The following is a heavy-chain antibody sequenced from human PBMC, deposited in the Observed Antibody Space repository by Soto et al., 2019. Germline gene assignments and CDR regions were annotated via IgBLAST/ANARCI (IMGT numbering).Heavy chain of an antibody. V-gene: IGHV3-7*01. J-gene: IGHJ6*03. D-gene: IGHD3-3*01. CDR2: IKQDGNDL. CDR3: ARTIFGVVTHSYYMDV. Sequence: GGSLRLSCAASGFTFSSYWMSWVRQAPEKGLEWVANIKQDGNDLYFVDSVKGRFTISRDNAKNSLYLHMSSLRAEDTGVYYCARTIFGVVTHSYYMDVWAKGTTVNGSS. CDR1: GFTFSSYW.